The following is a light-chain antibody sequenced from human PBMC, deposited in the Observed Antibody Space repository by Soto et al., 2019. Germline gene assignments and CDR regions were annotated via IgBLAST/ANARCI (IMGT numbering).Light chain of an antibody. CDR3: QQYDSYSVRT. J-gene: IGKJ1*01. Sequence: DIQMTQSPSTLSASVGDGVTITCRASQTITTSLAWYQQKPGKAPKLLIYKASSLESGVPLRFSGSGSGTEFTLTISSLQPDDFATYYCQQYDSYSVRTFGQGTKVEI. CDR1: QTITTS. CDR2: KAS. V-gene: IGKV1-5*03.